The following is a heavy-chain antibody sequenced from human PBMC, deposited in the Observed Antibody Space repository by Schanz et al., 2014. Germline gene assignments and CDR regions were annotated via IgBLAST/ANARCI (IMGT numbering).Heavy chain of an antibody. CDR1: GYSFTSYY. V-gene: IGHV1-2*02. Sequence: QVQLVQSGSELKKPGASVKVSCKAFGYSFTSYYIHWVRQAPGQGLEWLGWINPNSGATSSAQKFQGRVTMTRDTSSSTVYMQLSSLTSDDTAIYYCARVTTGYDSWGQGTLVTVSS. CDR3: ARVTTGYDS. CDR2: INPNSGAT. D-gene: IGHD5-12*01. J-gene: IGHJ4*02.